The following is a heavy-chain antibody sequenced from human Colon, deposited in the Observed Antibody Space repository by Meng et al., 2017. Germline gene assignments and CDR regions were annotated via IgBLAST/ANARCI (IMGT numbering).Heavy chain of an antibody. V-gene: IGHV3-74*01. CDR1: GFTFSSYW. J-gene: IGHJ4*02. CDR2: INSDGSIT. Sequence: GESLKISCAASGFTFSSYWMHWVRQASGECLVWVSRINSDGSITKYADFVKGRFTISRDNAKNTLYLQMNSLRAEDTAVYYCARVNYDSSGYYPRVHYFDYWGQGTLVTVSS. D-gene: IGHD3-22*01. CDR3: ARVNYDSSGYYPRVHYFDY.